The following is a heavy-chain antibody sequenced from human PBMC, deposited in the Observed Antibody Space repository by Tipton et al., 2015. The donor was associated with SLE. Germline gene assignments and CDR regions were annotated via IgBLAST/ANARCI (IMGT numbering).Heavy chain of an antibody. CDR1: GGSLSYSGFF. V-gene: IGHV4-39*02. CDR3: ARGEFGGYGRGGLDY. J-gene: IGHJ4*02. D-gene: IGHD3-16*01. CDR2: AYYSGCT. Sequence: TLSLTCDVSGGSLSYSGFFWGWIRQPPGMGLEWVSIAYYSGCTYYEPSLRNRTTISVDTSKNRFSLKMNSVTAGDTGVYYCARGEFGGYGRGGLDYWGQGALVTVSS.